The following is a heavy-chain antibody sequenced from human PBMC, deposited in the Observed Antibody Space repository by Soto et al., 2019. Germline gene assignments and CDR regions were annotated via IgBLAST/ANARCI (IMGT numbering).Heavy chain of an antibody. CDR1: GGSISSSNW. CDR2: IYHSGST. V-gene: IGHV4-4*02. J-gene: IGHJ4*02. Sequence: QVQLQESGPGLVKPSGTLSLTCAVSGGSISSSNWWSWVRQPPGKGLEWIGEIYHSGSTNYNPSLKSRVTISVDKSKNQFSLKLSSVTVADTDVYYCARDPYYGSGSYGVDYWGQGTLVTVSS. D-gene: IGHD3-10*01. CDR3: ARDPYYGSGSYGVDY.